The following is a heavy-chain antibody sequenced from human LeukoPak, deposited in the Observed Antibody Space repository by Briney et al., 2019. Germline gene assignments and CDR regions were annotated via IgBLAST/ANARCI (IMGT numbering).Heavy chain of an antibody. CDR2: ISDSGGDT. CDR3: ARVIRYGSGNYYYFDY. CDR1: GFTFSSYW. Sequence: GGSLRLSCAASGFTFSSYWMSWVRQAPGKGLEWVSDISDSGGDTYYADSVRGRFTISRDNFKNTLYLQMNSLRADDTAIYYCARVIRYGSGNYYYFDYWGQGTLVTVSS. J-gene: IGHJ4*02. V-gene: IGHV3-23*01. D-gene: IGHD3-10*01.